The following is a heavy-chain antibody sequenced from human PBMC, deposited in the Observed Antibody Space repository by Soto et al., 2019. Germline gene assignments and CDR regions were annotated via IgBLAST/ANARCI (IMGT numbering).Heavy chain of an antibody. CDR1: GGSISSYY. V-gene: IGHV4-59*08. CDR3: SSRWGAAFDY. CDR2: IYYIGST. D-gene: IGHD1-26*01. J-gene: IGHJ4*02. Sequence: QVQLQESGPGLVKPSETLSLTCTVSGGSISSYYWSWIRQPPGKRLEWLGYIYYIGSTNYNLSLMSRGRVLVITSNIHFTLKLSSVTAAVTAVYYSSSRWGAAFDYWGQGTLVTFSS.